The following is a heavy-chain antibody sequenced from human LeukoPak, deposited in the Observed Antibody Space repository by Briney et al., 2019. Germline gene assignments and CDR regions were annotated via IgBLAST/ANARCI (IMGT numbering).Heavy chain of an antibody. CDR1: GFTFSSYW. CDR2: IKQDGSEK. Sequence: PGGSLRLSCAASGFTFSSYWMSWVRQAPGKGLEWVANIKQDGSEKYYVDSVKGRFTISRDNAKSSLYLQMNSLRAEDTAVYYCARAPYCIGGSCRFDYWGQGTLVTVSS. CDR3: ARAPYCIGGSCRFDY. V-gene: IGHV3-7*03. D-gene: IGHD2-15*01. J-gene: IGHJ4*02.